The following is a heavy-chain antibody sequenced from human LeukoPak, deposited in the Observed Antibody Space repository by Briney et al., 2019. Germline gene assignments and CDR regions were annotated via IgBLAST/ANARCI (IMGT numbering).Heavy chain of an antibody. J-gene: IGHJ4*02. Sequence: PSETLSLTCTVSGGSISSYYWSWIRQPPGKGLEWIGYIYYSGSTNYNPSLKSRVTISVDTSKNQFSLKLSPVTAADTAVYYCARAPDSSGWTRFDYWGQGTLVTVSS. V-gene: IGHV4-59*01. CDR2: IYYSGST. CDR3: ARAPDSSGWTRFDY. D-gene: IGHD6-19*01. CDR1: GGSISSYY.